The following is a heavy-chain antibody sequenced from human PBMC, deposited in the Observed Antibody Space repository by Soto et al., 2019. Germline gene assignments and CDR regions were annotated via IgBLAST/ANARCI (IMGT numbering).Heavy chain of an antibody. CDR3: ARDGGYGSGSFYYYYYGMDV. V-gene: IGHV3-7*01. D-gene: IGHD3-10*01. J-gene: IGHJ6*02. Sequence: PGGSLRLSCAASGFTFSSYWMSWVRQAPGKGLEWVANIKQDGSEKYYVDSVKGRFTISRDNAKNSLYLQMNSPRAEDTAVYYCARDGGYGSGSFYYYYYGMDVWGQGTTVTVSS. CDR2: IKQDGSEK. CDR1: GFTFSSYW.